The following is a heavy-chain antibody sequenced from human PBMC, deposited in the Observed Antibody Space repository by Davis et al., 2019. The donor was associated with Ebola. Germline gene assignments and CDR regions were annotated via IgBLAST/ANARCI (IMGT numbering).Heavy chain of an antibody. Sequence: ESLKISCAASGFTFRNYWMSWVRQAPGKGLEWVANIKPDESEKYYVDSVKGRFTISRDNAKNSLCLQMNSLRAEDTAVYYCARDVDPRDSNFDYWGQGTLVTVSS. J-gene: IGHJ4*02. CDR3: ARDVDPRDSNFDY. CDR2: IKPDESEK. CDR1: GFTFRNYW. V-gene: IGHV3-7*01.